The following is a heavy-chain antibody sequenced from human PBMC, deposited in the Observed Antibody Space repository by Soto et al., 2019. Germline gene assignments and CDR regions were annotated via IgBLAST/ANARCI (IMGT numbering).Heavy chain of an antibody. CDR1: GVTFGDYA. CDR3: TRRQYLDY. Sequence: HPGGSLRLSCTASGVTFGDYAMSGFRQAPGKGLEWVGVIRSRAYGGTTEYAASGKGRFTISRDDSNSIAYLQMDSLETEDTAVYYCTRRQYLDYWGQGILVTVSS. CDR2: IRSRAYGGTT. J-gene: IGHJ4*02. V-gene: IGHV3-49*03.